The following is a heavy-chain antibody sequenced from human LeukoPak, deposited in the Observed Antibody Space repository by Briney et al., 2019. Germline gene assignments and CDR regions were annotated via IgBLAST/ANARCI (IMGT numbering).Heavy chain of an antibody. J-gene: IGHJ4*02. Sequence: PSETLSLTCTVSGGSISSYYWSWIRQPPGKGLEWIGYIYYSGSTNYNPSLKSRATISVDTSKNQFSLKLSSVTAADTAVYYCAREDYDILTGHTGFDYWGQGTLVTVSS. V-gene: IGHV4-59*01. CDR1: GGSISSYY. CDR2: IYYSGST. D-gene: IGHD3-9*01. CDR3: AREDYDILTGHTGFDY.